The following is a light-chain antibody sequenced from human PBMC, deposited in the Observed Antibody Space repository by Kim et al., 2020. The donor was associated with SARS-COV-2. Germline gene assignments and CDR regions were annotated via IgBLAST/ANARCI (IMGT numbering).Light chain of an antibody. CDR3: QQYNYYPYS. CDR1: QSISSW. Sequence: PSTLSASVGDRVTITCRASQSISSWLAWYQQKPGKAPKLLISMASSLESGVPSRFSGSGSGTEFTLTIISLQPDDFATYFCQQYNYYPYSFAQGTKL. J-gene: IGKJ2*03. V-gene: IGKV1-5*03. CDR2: MAS.